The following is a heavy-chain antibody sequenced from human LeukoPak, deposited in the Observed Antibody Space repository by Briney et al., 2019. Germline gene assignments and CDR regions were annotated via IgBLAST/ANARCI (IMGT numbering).Heavy chain of an antibody. CDR3: VRDLNTITTAFFVY. CDR2: ISSTSRHI. J-gene: IGHJ4*02. D-gene: IGHD4-11*01. V-gene: IGHV3-21*01. Sequence: PGGSLRLSCADSGFTFSSYSMNWVRQAPGKGLEWVSFISSTSRHIYYADSVKGRFTISRDDASNSLYLQMNSLRAEDTAVYYCVRDLNTITTAFFVYWGQGTLVTVSS. CDR1: GFTFSSYS.